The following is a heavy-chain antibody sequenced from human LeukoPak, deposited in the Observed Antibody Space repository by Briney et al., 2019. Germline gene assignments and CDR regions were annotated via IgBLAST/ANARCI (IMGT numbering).Heavy chain of an antibody. V-gene: IGHV1-69*05. Sequence: ASVTVSCKAFGGSFSSEAISWVRQAPAQGLEWMGGIIPIFGTANYAHTFQGRVTITTDESTSTAYMEVRNLRSEDTAVYYCGGKGGDCGGGSCYSIDYWGQGTLVTVSS. J-gene: IGHJ4*02. CDR3: GGKGGDCGGGSCYSIDY. D-gene: IGHD2-15*01. CDR1: GGSFSSEA. CDR2: IIPIFGTA.